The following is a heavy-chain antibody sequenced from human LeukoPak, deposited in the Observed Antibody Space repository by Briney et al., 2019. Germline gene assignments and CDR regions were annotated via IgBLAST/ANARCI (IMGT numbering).Heavy chain of an antibody. Sequence: VGSLRLSCAASGFTFSSYAMSWVRQAPGKGLEWVSYISSSSSTIYYADSVKGRFTISRDNAKNSLFLQMNSLRAEDTAVYYCARDLVTKRAFDIWGQGTMVTVSS. J-gene: IGHJ3*02. CDR2: ISSSSSTI. CDR1: GFTFSSYA. CDR3: ARDLVTKRAFDI. V-gene: IGHV3-48*01. D-gene: IGHD4-11*01.